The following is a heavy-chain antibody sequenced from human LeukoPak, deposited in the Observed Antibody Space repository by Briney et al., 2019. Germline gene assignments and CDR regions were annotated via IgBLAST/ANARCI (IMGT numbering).Heavy chain of an antibody. D-gene: IGHD2-2*01. J-gene: IGHJ4*02. CDR1: GGSISSYY. V-gene: IGHV4-59*01. CDR3: AKENTAYQLGYFDY. CDR2: IYYSGST. Sequence: SETLSLTCTVSGGSISSYYWSWIRQPPGKGLEWIGYIYYSGSTNYNPSLKSRVTISVDTSKNQFSLKLSSVTAADTAVYYCAKENTAYQLGYFDYWGQGTLVTVSS.